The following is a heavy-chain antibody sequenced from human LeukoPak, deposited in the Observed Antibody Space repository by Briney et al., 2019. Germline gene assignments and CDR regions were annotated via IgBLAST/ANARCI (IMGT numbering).Heavy chain of an antibody. CDR1: GYTFTSYG. Sequence: VSVKVSCKASGYTFTSYGISWVRQAPGQGLEWMGWISGYNGNTNYAQKFQGRVTMTIDTSTSTLYMELRSLRSDDTAVYYCARGRTHRRLWLGESTGGPFDYWGQGTLVTVSS. CDR2: ISGYNGNT. J-gene: IGHJ4*02. CDR3: ARGRTHRRLWLGESTGGPFDY. D-gene: IGHD3-10*01. V-gene: IGHV1-18*01.